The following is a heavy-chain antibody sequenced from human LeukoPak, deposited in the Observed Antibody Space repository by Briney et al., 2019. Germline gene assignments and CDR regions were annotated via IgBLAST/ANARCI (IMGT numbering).Heavy chain of an antibody. Sequence: SETLSLTCTVSGGSISSYYWSWIRQPPGKGLEWIGYIYYSGSTNYNPSLKSRVTISVDTSKNQFSLKLSSVTAADTAVYYCARYSCPNGVCYYFDYWGQGTLVTVSS. J-gene: IGHJ4*02. CDR1: GGSISSYY. D-gene: IGHD2-8*01. V-gene: IGHV4-59*01. CDR3: ARYSCPNGVCYYFDY. CDR2: IYYSGST.